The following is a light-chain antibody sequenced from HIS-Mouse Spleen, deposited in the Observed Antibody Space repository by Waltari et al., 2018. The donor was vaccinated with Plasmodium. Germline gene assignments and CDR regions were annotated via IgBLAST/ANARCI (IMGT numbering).Light chain of an antibody. CDR1: QDISSY. V-gene: IGKV1-9*01. Sequence: DIQLTQSPSFLSASVGDRVTITCQASQDISSYLAWYQQKPGKAPKLLIYAASTLESGVPSRFSGSGSGTEFTFTISSLQPEDFATYYCQQLNSYPPNTFGQGTRLEIK. J-gene: IGKJ5*01. CDR3: QQLNSYPPNT. CDR2: AAS.